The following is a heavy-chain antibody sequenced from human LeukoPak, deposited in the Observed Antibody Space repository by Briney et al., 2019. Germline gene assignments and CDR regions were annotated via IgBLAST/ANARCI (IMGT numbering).Heavy chain of an antibody. CDR1: GFTFHNYA. Sequence: PGGSLRLSCAASGFTFHNYAIHWVRQAPGKGLEWVSLTSGDGITTYFADSVKGRFTISRDNSKNTLYLQMNSLRAEDTAVYYCAKGRGYYDSSGYPYWGQGTLVTVSS. CDR3: AKGRGYYDSSGYPY. CDR2: TSGDGITT. V-gene: IGHV3-23*01. J-gene: IGHJ4*02. D-gene: IGHD3-22*01.